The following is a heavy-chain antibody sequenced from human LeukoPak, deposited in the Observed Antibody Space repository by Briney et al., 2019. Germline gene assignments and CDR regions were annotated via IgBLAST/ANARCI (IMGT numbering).Heavy chain of an antibody. CDR2: IGGSNGIT. V-gene: IGHV3-23*01. D-gene: IGHD2-2*01. CDR3: AKDRGGYCSSTSCHWDYYYGMDV. Sequence: GGSLRLSCLTSGFTLSTNAMSWVRQAPGKGLEWVSVIGGSNGITFYVGSVKGRFTISRDNSKNTLYLQMNSLRAEDTAVYYCAKDRGGYCSSTSCHWDYYYGMDVWGQGTTVTVSS. CDR1: GFTLSTNA. J-gene: IGHJ6*02.